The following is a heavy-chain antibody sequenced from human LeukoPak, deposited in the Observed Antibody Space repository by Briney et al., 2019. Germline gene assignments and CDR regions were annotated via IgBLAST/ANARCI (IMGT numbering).Heavy chain of an antibody. J-gene: IGHJ4*02. CDR2: INPNSGGT. CDR1: GYTFTGYY. V-gene: IGHV1-2*06. Sequence: GASVKVSCKASGYTFTGYYMHWVRQAPGQGLEWMGRINPNSGGTNYAQKFQGRVTMTRDTSISTAYMELSRLRSDDTAVYYCARDDKRYCSSTSCPLDYWGQGTLVTVSS. CDR3: ARDDKRYCSSTSCPLDY. D-gene: IGHD2-2*01.